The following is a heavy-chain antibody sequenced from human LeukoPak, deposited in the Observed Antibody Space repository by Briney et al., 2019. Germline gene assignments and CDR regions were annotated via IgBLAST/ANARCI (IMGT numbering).Heavy chain of an antibody. D-gene: IGHD6-19*01. CDR2: INPSGGST. CDR3: ARDHPFDTGVGSGWYGGNWFDP. Sequence: ASVKVSCKASGYTFTSYYMHWVRQAPGQGLEWMGIINPSGGSTSYAQKFQGRVTITADESTSTAYMELSSLRSEDTAVYYCARDHPFDTGVGSGWYGGNWFDPWGQGTLVTVSS. CDR1: GYTFTSYY. J-gene: IGHJ5*02. V-gene: IGHV1-46*01.